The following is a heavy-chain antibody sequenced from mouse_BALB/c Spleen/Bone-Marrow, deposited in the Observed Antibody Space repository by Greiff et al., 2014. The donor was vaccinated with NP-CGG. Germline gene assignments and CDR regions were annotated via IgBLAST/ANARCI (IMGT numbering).Heavy chain of an antibody. D-gene: IGHD4-1*01. J-gene: IGHJ2*01. CDR3: ATLTGTFDY. V-gene: IGHV14-3*02. CDR1: GFNIKDTY. CDR2: IDPANDYT. Sequence: DVKLQESGAGLVRPGASVKLSCTASGFNIKDTYMHWVKQRPEQGLEWIGRIDPANDYTKYDPKFQGTATITADTSSNTAYLQLSSLTSEDTAVYYCATLTGTFDYWGQGTTLAVSS.